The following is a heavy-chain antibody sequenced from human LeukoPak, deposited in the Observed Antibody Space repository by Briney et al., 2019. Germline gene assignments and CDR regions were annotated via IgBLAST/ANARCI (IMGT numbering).Heavy chain of an antibody. CDR1: GGSISSYY. D-gene: IGHD3-22*01. Sequence: KPSETLSLTCTVSGGSISSYYWSWIRQPPGKGLEWIGYIYYSGSTNYNPSLKSRVTISVDTSKNQFSLKLSSVTAADTAVYYCASALYYDSSGYYIWGQGTMVTVSS. V-gene: IGHV4-59*01. CDR3: ASALYYDSSGYYI. CDR2: IYYSGST. J-gene: IGHJ3*02.